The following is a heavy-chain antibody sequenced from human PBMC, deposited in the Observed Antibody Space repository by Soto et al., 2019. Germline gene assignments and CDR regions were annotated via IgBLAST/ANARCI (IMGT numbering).Heavy chain of an antibody. V-gene: IGHV4-59*08. J-gene: IGHJ4*02. Sequence: QVQLQESGPGLVKPSETLSLTCTVSGGSISSYYWSWIRQPPGKGLEWIGYIYYSGSTNYNPSLKMRVPTSVATTTPQFSLKLSSVTAADTAVYYCARRYGWNFDYWGQGTLVTVSS. CDR2: IYYSGST. D-gene: IGHD6-19*01. CDR1: GGSISSYY. CDR3: ARRYGWNFDY.